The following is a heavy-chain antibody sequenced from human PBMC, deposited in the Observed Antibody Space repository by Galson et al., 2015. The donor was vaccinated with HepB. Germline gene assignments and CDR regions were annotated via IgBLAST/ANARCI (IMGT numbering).Heavy chain of an antibody. V-gene: IGHV3-30*18. J-gene: IGHJ4*01. CDR1: GFTFSSFG. CDR3: AKDRLGSGSYYFDS. D-gene: IGHD3-10*01. CDR2: ILHDGKDK. Sequence: SLRLSCAASGFTFSSFGMHWVRQAPGKGLEWVAVILHDGKDKYYADSVKGRFTVSRDNLNNTLYLQMNSLRSEDTAVYYCAKDRLGSGSYYFDSRGHGALVTVSS.